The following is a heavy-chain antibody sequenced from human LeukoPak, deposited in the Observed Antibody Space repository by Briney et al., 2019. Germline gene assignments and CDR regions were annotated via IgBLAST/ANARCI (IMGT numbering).Heavy chain of an antibody. J-gene: IGHJ6*03. Sequence: EASVKVSCKASGYTFTGYYMHWVRQAPAQGLEWMGRLNSNSGDTNYAQKFQGRVSMTRDTSISTAYMELSRLSSDDTAVYYCARTLDHFYYYMDVWGKGTTVTVSS. CDR3: ARTLDHFYYYMDV. CDR1: GYTFTGYY. CDR2: LNSNSGDT. V-gene: IGHV1-2*02.